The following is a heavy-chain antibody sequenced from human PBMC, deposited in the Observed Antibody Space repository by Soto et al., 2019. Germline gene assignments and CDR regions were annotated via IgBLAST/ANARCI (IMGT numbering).Heavy chain of an antibody. Sequence: LTCTVSGGSSSSGEYYGSWIRQPPGKGLEWVGYIYYSGSTYYNPSLKSRVTMSVDTSKNQFSLKLSSVTAADTAVYYRARESSVTMARGNNWFAPWGQGTLVTVSS. CDR3: ARESSVTMARGNNWFAP. D-gene: IGHD3-10*01. J-gene: IGHJ5*02. CDR2: IYYSGST. CDR1: GGSSSSGEYY. V-gene: IGHV4-30-4*01.